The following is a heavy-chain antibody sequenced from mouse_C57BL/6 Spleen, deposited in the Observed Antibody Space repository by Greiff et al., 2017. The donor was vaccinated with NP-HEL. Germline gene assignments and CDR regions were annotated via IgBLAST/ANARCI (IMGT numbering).Heavy chain of an antibody. V-gene: IGHV1-18*01. D-gene: IGHD2-4*01. CDR3: ASSPIYYDYDGGGMDY. CDR1: GYTFTDYN. J-gene: IGHJ4*01. CDR2: INPNNGGT. Sequence: EVQLQQSGPELVKPGASVKIPCKASGYTFTDYNMDWVKQSHGKSLEWIGDINPNNGGTIYNQKFKGKATLTVDKSSSTAYMELRSLTSEDTAVYYCASSPIYYDYDGGGMDYWGQGTSVTVSS.